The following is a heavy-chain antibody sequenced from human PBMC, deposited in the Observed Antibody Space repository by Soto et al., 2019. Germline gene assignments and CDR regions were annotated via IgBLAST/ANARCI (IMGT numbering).Heavy chain of an antibody. CDR2: IYYSGGT. V-gene: IGHV4-59*01. Sequence: ASETLSLTCTVSGGSISSYYWSWIRQPPGKGLEWIGYIYYSGGTKYNPSLKSRVTISVDTSKKQFSLNLSSVTAADTAVYYCTKSTYSSGWFDYWGQGTLVTVS. CDR1: GGSISSYY. J-gene: IGHJ5*01. D-gene: IGHD6-19*01. CDR3: TKSTYSSGWFDY.